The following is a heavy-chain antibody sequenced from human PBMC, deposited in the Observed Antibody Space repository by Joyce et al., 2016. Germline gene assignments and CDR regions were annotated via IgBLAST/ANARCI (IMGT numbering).Heavy chain of an antibody. CDR1: GFTFSSYG. J-gene: IGHJ4*02. CDR2: IWYDGGNK. Sequence: QVQLVESGGGIIQPGRSLRLSCVASGFTFSSYGMHWVRQAPGKGLEWVAFIWYDGGNKHFADAVKGQFTISREKSKNTLYLQMNSLRAEDTAVYYCAREFSEYYFDYWGQGTLVTVSS. CDR3: AREFSEYYFDY. V-gene: IGHV3-33*01.